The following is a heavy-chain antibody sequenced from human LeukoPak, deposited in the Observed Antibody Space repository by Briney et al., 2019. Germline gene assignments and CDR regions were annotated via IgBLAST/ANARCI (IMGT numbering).Heavy chain of an antibody. Sequence: GGSLRLSCAASGFIVSSNYMSWVRQAPGKGLEWVSVICSGGSTNYADSVKGRFTISRDNSKNTLYLQMNSLRAEDTAVYYCARAGGGYYSFDYWGQGTLVTVSS. D-gene: IGHD3-22*01. CDR1: GFIVSSNY. CDR2: ICSGGST. CDR3: ARAGGGYYSFDY. V-gene: IGHV3-53*01. J-gene: IGHJ4*02.